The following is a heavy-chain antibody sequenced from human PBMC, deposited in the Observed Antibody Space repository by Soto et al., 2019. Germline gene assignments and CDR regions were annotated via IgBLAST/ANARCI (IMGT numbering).Heavy chain of an antibody. CDR1: GFTFDDYA. D-gene: IGHD3-3*01. V-gene: IGHV3-9*01. CDR3: AKPDRRQSGYCDDAFDI. Sequence: GGSLRLSCAASGFTFDDYAMHWVRQAPGKGLEWVSGISWNSGSIGYADSVKGRFTISRDNAKNSLYLQMNSLRAEDTALYYCAKPDRRQSGYCDDAFDIWGQGTMVTVSS. CDR2: ISWNSGSI. J-gene: IGHJ3*02.